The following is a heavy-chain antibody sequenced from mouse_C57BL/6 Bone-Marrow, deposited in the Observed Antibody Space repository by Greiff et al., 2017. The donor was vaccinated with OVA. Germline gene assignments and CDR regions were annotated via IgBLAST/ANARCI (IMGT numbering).Heavy chain of an antibody. J-gene: IGHJ3*01. D-gene: IGHD4-1*01. Sequence: VQLKESGAELVKPGASVKLSCTASGFTIKDYSMHWVKQRPEQGLEWIGRIDPEDGETKYAPKFRGKATITADTSSNTAYLQLSSLTSEDTAVYYCAFNWDLFAYWGQGTLVTVSA. CDR2: IDPEDGET. V-gene: IGHV14-2*01. CDR3: AFNWDLFAY. CDR1: GFTIKDYS.